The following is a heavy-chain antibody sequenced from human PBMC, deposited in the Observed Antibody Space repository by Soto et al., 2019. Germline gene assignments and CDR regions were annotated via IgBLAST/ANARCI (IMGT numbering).Heavy chain of an antibody. CDR1: GYTFTSYG. Sequence: QVQLVQSGAEVKKPGASVKVSCKASGYTFTSYGISWVRQAPGQGLEWMGWISAYNGNTNYAQKLQGRVTMTTDTSTRTAYRELRSLRSDDTAVYYCARKGGALLELQVAYGMDVWGQGTTVTVSS. CDR2: ISAYNGNT. CDR3: ARKGGALLELQVAYGMDV. D-gene: IGHD1-7*01. V-gene: IGHV1-18*01. J-gene: IGHJ6*02.